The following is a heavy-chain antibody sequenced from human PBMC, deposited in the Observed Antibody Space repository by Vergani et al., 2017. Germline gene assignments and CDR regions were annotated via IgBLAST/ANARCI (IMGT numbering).Heavy chain of an antibody. CDR1: GFTFSTYA. J-gene: IGHJ6*02. V-gene: IGHV3-23*01. D-gene: IGHD2-2*01. Sequence: EVQLLDSGGGLVQPGGSLRLSCAASGFTFSTYATSWVRQAPGKGLEWVSAISGHGDNIFYADSVKGRFTISRDNSKNTLYLQMNSLRADDTAVYYCAKGVYCSSTSCYEGRGYYYGMGVWGQGTTVTFSS. CDR2: ISGHGDNI. CDR3: AKGVYCSSTSCYEGRGYYYGMGV.